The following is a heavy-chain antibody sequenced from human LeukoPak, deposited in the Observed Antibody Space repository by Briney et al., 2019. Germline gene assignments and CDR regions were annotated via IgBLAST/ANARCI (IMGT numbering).Heavy chain of an antibody. CDR2: ITSSGGTT. D-gene: IGHD6-13*01. CDR1: GFTFSNYV. Sequence: PGGSLRLSCAASGFTFSNYVMNWVRQAPGKGLEWVSGITSSGGTTSYADSVKGRFTISTDNSKNTLNLQMDSLRAEDTAIYYCAKVLGYSTSWYLDLWGRGTLVTVSS. V-gene: IGHV3-23*01. J-gene: IGHJ2*01. CDR3: AKVLGYSTSWYLDL.